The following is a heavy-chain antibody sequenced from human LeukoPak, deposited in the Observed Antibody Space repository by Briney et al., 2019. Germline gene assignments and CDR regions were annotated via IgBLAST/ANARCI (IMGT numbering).Heavy chain of an antibody. D-gene: IGHD6-13*01. CDR2: IYYSGST. Sequence: SETLSLTCAVYGGSISSYYWSWIRQPPGKGLEWIGYIYYSGSTNYNPSLKSRVTISVDTSKNQFSLKLSSVTAADTAVYYCARVIIYTAAAALFDPWGQGTLVTVSS. V-gene: IGHV4-59*01. J-gene: IGHJ5*02. CDR1: GGSISSYY. CDR3: ARVIIYTAAAALFDP.